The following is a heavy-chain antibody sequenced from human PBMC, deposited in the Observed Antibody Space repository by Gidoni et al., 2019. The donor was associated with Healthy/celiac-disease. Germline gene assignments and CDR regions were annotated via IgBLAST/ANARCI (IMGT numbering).Heavy chain of an antibody. Sequence: VSGGSISSGSYYWSWIRQPAGKGLEWIGRIYTSGSTNYNPSLKSRVTISVDTSKNQFSLKLSSVTAADTAVYYCARGVVAVPYYYMDVWGKGTTVTVSS. CDR2: IYTSGST. V-gene: IGHV4-61*02. CDR1: GGSISSGSYY. J-gene: IGHJ6*03. CDR3: ARGVVAVPYYYMDV. D-gene: IGHD2-15*01.